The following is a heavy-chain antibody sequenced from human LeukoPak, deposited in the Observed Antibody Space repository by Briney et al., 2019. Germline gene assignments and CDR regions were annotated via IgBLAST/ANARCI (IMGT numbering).Heavy chain of an antibody. D-gene: IGHD3-10*01. Sequence: ASVKVSCKASGYTFTGYYMHWVRQAPGQGLEWMGWINPNSGGTNYAQKFQGRVTMTRDTSISTAYMELSRLRSDDTAVYYCARARGGTMVRGVIIGDFDYWGQGTLVTVSS. CDR1: GYTFTGYY. CDR3: ARARGGTMVRGVIIGDFDY. J-gene: IGHJ4*02. CDR2: INPNSGGT. V-gene: IGHV1-2*02.